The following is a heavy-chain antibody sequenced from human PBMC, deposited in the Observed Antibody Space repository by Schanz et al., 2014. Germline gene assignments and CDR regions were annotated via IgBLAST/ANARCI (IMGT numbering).Heavy chain of an antibody. Sequence: QVRLQQWGAGLLKPSGTLSLTCAVYGGSFIGYDWSWIRQFPGQDLGRIGDINHYGRTNYNPSLLGRSSFSSDASKNQFSLKMPSVTAADTAIYYCAIPRGSYAPNWSEARYFQHWGQGSLVTVSS. V-gene: IGHV4-34*01. J-gene: IGHJ1*01. CDR3: AIPRGSYAPNWSEARYFQH. CDR2: INHYGRT. D-gene: IGHD1-1*01. CDR1: GGSFIGYD.